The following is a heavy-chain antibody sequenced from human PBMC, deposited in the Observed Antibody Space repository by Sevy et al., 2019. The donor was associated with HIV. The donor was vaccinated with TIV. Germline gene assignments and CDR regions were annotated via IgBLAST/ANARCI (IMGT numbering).Heavy chain of an antibody. CDR1: GFTFSSYS. V-gene: IGHV3-48*02. D-gene: IGHD1-26*01. Sequence: GGSLRLSCAASGFTFSSYSMNWVRRAPGKGLEWVSYISSSSSTIYYADSVKGRFTISRDNAKNSLYLQMNSLRDEDTAVYYCARVSGSFYFYYYYGMDVWGQGTTVTVSS. J-gene: IGHJ6*02. CDR2: ISSSSSTI. CDR3: ARVSGSFYFYYYYGMDV.